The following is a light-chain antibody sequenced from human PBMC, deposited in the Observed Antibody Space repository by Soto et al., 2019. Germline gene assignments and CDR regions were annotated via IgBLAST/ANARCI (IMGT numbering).Light chain of an antibody. Sequence: ETVLTQSPATLSLSPGERATLSCRASQSVSRFLAWYQQKPGQAPRLLIYDASNRATGIPARFSGSGSGTDFTLTISSLEPKDFAGYYCQQRGHWHPITFGQGTRLDIK. J-gene: IGKJ5*01. CDR1: QSVSRF. V-gene: IGKV3-11*01. CDR2: DAS. CDR3: QQRGHWHPIT.